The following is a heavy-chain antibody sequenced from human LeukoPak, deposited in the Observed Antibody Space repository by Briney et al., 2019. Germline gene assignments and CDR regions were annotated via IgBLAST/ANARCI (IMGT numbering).Heavy chain of an antibody. CDR1: GGSISSYY. CDR3: ARGYGYCSGGSCPWWFDP. V-gene: IGHV4-4*07. CDR2: IYTSGST. Sequence: PSETLSLTCTVSGGSISSYYWSWIRQPAGKGLEWIGRIYTSGSTNYNPSLKSRVTMSVDTSKNQSSLKLSSVTAADTAVYYCARGYGYCSGGSCPWWFDPWGQGTLVTVSS. J-gene: IGHJ5*02. D-gene: IGHD2-15*01.